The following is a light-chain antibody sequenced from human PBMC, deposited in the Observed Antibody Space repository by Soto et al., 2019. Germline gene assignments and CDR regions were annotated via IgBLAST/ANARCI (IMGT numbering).Light chain of an antibody. CDR1: QSVSSN. V-gene: IGKV3-15*01. CDR3: QQYNDWPPLT. CDR2: GAS. J-gene: IGKJ4*01. Sequence: EIEMTQSPATLSVSPGERATLSCRASQSVSSNLAWYQQKPGQTPRLLVYGASTRATGVPVRFSGSGSGTEFNLTISSLQSADFAVYYCQQYNDWPPLTFGGGTKVEIK.